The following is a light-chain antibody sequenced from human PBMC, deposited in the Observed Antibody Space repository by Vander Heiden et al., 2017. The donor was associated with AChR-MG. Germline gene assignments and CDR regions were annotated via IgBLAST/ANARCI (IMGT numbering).Light chain of an antibody. V-gene: IGLV1-44*01. CDR2: SNK. Sequence: QSVLTQPPSASGTPGQRVTISSSGSSADIGSNNVNWYQQLPGTAPNLLIYSNKRRPSGVPDGCSGAKSGTSAALAIIGLQSEEEADDYCAAWDDSLNGPVFGGGTKLTVL. CDR3: AAWDDSLNGPV. J-gene: IGLJ2*01. CDR1: SADIGSNN.